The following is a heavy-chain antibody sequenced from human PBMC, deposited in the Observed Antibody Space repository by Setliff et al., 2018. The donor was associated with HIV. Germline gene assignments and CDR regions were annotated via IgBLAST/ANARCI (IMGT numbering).Heavy chain of an antibody. CDR1: AFSMSSYY. V-gene: IGHV4-59*08. D-gene: IGHD3-16*01. Sequence: SETLSLTCSVSAFSMSSYYWSFIRQPPGKGLEWIGCVYYTGSTNYSPSLKSRVTMSRDTSKSQFSLHLRSVTAADTAVYYCAEGAVTFGGVLNYWGQGAQVTVSS. J-gene: IGHJ4*02. CDR3: AEGAVTFGGVLNY. CDR2: VYYTGST.